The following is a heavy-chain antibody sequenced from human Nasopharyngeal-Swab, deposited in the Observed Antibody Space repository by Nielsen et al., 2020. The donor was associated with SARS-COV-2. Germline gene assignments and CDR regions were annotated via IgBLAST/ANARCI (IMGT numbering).Heavy chain of an antibody. CDR3: AKDWGKLDY. D-gene: IGHD3-16*01. J-gene: IGHJ4*02. CDR2: ISSDGTNK. Sequence: GGSLRLSCAASGFTFSSYGMHWVRQAPGKGLEWVAVISSDGTNKYYADSVKGRFTISRDNSKNTLYLQMNSLRDEDTAVYYCAKDWGKLDYWGQGTLVTASS. CDR1: GFTFSSYG. V-gene: IGHV3-30*18.